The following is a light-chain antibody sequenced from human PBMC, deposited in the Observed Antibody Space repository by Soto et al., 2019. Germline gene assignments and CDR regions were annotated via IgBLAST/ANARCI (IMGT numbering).Light chain of an antibody. V-gene: IGKV1-5*03. J-gene: IGKJ1*01. CDR3: QHWS. CDR2: KAS. CDR1: QTINRW. Sequence: EIQMTQSPSTLSAYVGDRVTITCRASQTINRWLAWYQQKPGEVPKLLIYKASVLESGVPSRFSGSGSGTEFTLTISRLQPEDVATYYCQHWSFGQGTKVDI.